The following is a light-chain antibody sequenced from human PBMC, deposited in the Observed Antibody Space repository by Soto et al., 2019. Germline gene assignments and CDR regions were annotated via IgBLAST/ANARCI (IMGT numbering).Light chain of an antibody. Sequence: IVLTQSPDTLSLSLGERATLSCRTSRTVNNNYLAWYQQKPGQAPRLLIYGASRRAIGIPDRFSGSGSGTDFILTINRLEPEDFVVYYCQQYDVSPRTFGQGTKVDIK. CDR2: GAS. CDR3: QQYDVSPRT. J-gene: IGKJ1*01. CDR1: RTVNNNY. V-gene: IGKV3-20*01.